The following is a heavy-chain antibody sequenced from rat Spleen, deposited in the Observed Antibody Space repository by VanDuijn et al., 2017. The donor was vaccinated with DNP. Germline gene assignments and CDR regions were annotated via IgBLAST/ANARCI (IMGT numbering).Heavy chain of an antibody. D-gene: IGHD1-5*01. CDR1: GFTFSSYW. CDR2: IDTDGGNT. J-gene: IGHJ4*01. V-gene: IGHV5-58*01. CDR3: ARHGEVHLRYAMDA. Sequence: EVHLVETGGGFVQPGRSLKLSCVASGFTFSSYWIYWIRQAPGKRLEWVASIDTDGGNTYYRDSVKGRFTISRDNARSTLYLQMDSLRSEETATYYCARHGEVHLRYAMDAWGQGTSVTVSS.